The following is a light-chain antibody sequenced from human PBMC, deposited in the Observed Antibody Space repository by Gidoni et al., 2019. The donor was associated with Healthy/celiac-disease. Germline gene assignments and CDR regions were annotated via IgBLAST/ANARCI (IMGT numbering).Light chain of an antibody. Sequence: IQITESPSSLSASVGDRVTITSRASQSISSYLNWYQQKPEKAPKLLIYAASSLQSGVPSRFSGSGSGTDFTLTISSLQPEDFATYYCQQSYSTPSFGQGTKVEIK. CDR2: AAS. J-gene: IGKJ1*01. CDR1: QSISSY. V-gene: IGKV1-39*01. CDR3: QQSYSTPS.